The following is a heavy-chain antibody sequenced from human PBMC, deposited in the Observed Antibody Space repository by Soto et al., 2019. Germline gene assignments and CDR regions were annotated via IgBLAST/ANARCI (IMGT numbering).Heavy chain of an antibody. CDR3: ARASVGPPGGGSWIMPFDF. D-gene: IGHD2-15*01. J-gene: IGHJ4*02. CDR1: GGSISSYY. CDR2: IYAGGST. Sequence: QVQLQESGPGLVKPSETLSLTCTVSGGSISSYYWSWIRQPAGKGLEWIGRIYAGGSTNYNPSLRSGVTMSVDTSKNQLSLGRTSVTAADTAVYYCARASVGPPGGGSWIMPFDFWGQGTLVTVSS. V-gene: IGHV4-4*07.